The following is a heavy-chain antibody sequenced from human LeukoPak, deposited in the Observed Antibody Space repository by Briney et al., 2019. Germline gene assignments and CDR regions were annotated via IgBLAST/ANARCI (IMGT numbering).Heavy chain of an antibody. J-gene: IGHJ3*02. D-gene: IGHD6-19*01. CDR2: ISPYNGNT. Sequence: GASVKVSCKASGYTFTTYGISWVRQAPGQGLEWMGWISPYNGNTNSAQKFQGRVTMTRNTSISTAYMELSSLRSEDTAVYYCANTIAVADEDAFDIWGQGTMVTVSS. V-gene: IGHV1-18*01. CDR1: GYTFTTYG. CDR3: ANTIAVADEDAFDI.